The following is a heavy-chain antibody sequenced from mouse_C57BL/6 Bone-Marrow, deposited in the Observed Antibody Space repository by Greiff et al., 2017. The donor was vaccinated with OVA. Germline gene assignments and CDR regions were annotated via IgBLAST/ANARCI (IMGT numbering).Heavy chain of an antibody. J-gene: IGHJ2*01. CDR1: GYTFTSYG. CDR2: IYPRSGNT. Sequence: VKLVESGAELARPGASVKLSCKASGYTFTSYGISWVKQRTGQGLEWIGEIYPRSGNTYYNEKFKGKATLTADKSSSTAYMELRSLTSEDSAVYFCARSRYYGSSYPFDYWGQGTTLTVSS. V-gene: IGHV1-81*01. CDR3: ARSRYYGSSYPFDY. D-gene: IGHD1-1*01.